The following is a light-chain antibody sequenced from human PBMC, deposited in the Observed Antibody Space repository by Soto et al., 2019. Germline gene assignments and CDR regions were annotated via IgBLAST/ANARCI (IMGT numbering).Light chain of an antibody. CDR3: QHYCNWPPWT. J-gene: IGKJ1*01. Sequence: EIVMTQSPATLSVSPGERATLSCRASQSVSSNLAWYQQKPGQAPRLLIYGASTRATGIPARFSGSGSGTDFTLTISSLQSEDFAVYYCQHYCNWPPWTFGQGTKVEV. CDR1: QSVSSN. V-gene: IGKV3-15*01. CDR2: GAS.